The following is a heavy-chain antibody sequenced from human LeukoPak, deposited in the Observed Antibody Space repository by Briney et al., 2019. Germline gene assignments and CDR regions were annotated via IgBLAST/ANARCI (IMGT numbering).Heavy chain of an antibody. CDR2: IYYSGFT. CDR3: AREAGSGSLDY. CDR1: GGSISSYY. Sequence: PSETLSLTCTVSGGSISSYYWSWIWQRPGKGLEWIGYIYYSGFTNYNPSLKSRVTISVDTSKNQFSLKLTSVTAADTAVYYCAREAGSGSLDYWGQGTLVTVSA. V-gene: IGHV4-59*01. D-gene: IGHD3-10*01. J-gene: IGHJ4*02.